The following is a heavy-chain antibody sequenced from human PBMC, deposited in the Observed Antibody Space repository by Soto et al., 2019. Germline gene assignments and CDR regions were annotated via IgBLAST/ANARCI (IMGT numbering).Heavy chain of an antibody. CDR3: ASSYYDILTGYYYYYYGMDV. CDR2: IYSGGST. V-gene: IGHV3-53*01. J-gene: IGHJ6*02. D-gene: IGHD3-9*01. CDR1: GFTVSSNY. Sequence: PGASLRLSCAASGFTVSSNYMSWVRQAPGKGLEWVSVIYSGGSTYYADSVKGRFTISRDNSKNTLYLQMSSLRAEDTAVYYCASSYYDILTGYYYYYYGMDVWGQGTTVTVSS.